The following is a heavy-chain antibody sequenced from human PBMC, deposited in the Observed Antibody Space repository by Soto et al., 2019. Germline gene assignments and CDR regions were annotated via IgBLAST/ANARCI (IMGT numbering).Heavy chain of an antibody. CDR1: GFSLSNARMG. Sequence: QVTLKESGPVLVKPTETLTLTCTVSGFSLSNARMGVSWIRQPPGKALEWLAHIFSNDEKSYSTSLKSRLTISKDTSKSQVVLTMTNMDPVDTATYYCARIRVGIRYFEWLLGMDVWGQGTTVTVSS. CDR2: IFSNDEK. CDR3: ARIRVGIRYFEWLLGMDV. D-gene: IGHD3-9*01. J-gene: IGHJ6*02. V-gene: IGHV2-26*01.